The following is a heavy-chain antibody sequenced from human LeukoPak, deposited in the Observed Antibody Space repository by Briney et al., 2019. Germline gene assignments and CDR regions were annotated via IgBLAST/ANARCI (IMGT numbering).Heavy chain of an antibody. J-gene: IGHJ4*02. CDR2: INQDGSEK. D-gene: IGHD3-10*01. CDR3: ARAGSLWFGESKLDY. CDR1: GFTFGTYW. Sequence: GGSLRLSCAASGFTFGTYWMNWVRRAPGKGLEWVANINQDGSEKYYVDSVKGRFTISRDNAKNSPYLQMNSLRAEDTAVFYCARAGSLWFGESKLDYWGQGTLVTVSS. V-gene: IGHV3-7*01.